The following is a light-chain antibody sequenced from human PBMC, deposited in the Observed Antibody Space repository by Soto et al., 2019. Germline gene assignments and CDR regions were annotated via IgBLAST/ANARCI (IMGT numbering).Light chain of an antibody. CDR2: GAS. CDR3: QQRSNLPPIT. V-gene: IGKV3-11*01. Sequence: EIVMTQSPNTLSVSLGDRAALSCKCSQSVHNYLAWYQQKPGQAPRLLIYGASTRAAGIPARFSGSGSGTDFTLTISSLEPEDFAFYYCQQRSNLPPITFGQGALLEI. CDR1: QSVHNY. J-gene: IGKJ5*01.